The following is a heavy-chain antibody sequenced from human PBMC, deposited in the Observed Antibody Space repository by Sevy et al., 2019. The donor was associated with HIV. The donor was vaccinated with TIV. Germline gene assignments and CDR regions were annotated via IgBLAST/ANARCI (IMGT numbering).Heavy chain of an antibody. V-gene: IGHV1-18*01. CDR2: ISAYNGNT. CDR3: ARALNYDYIWGSYRSFDY. Sequence: ASVKVSCKASGYTFTSYGISWVRQAPGQGLEGMGWISAYNGNTNYAQKLKDRVTMTTDTSTSTAYMELRSLRSDDTAVYYCARALNYDYIWGSYRSFDYWGQRTLVTVSS. J-gene: IGHJ4*02. CDR1: GYTFTSYG. D-gene: IGHD3-16*02.